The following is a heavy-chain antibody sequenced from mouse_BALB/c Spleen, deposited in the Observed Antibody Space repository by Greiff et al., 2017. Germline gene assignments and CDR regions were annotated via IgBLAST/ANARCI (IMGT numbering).Heavy chain of an antibody. Sequence: EVMLVESGGGLVKPGGSLKLSCAASGFTFSSYAMSWVRQSPEKRLEWVAEISSGGSYTYYPDTVTGRFTISRDNAKNTLYLEMSSLRSEDTAMYYCAKGGYYGSSYGDYFDYWGQGTTLTVSS. CDR1: GFTFSSYA. D-gene: IGHD1-1*01. V-gene: IGHV5-9-4*01. CDR2: ISSGGSYT. J-gene: IGHJ2*01. CDR3: AKGGYYGSSYGDYFDY.